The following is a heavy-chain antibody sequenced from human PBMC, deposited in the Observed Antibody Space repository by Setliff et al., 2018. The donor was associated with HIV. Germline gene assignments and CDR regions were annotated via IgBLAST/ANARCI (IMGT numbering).Heavy chain of an antibody. Sequence: GGSLRLSCAASGFTFSSYAMHWVRQAPGKGLEWVAVILYDGSNKYYADSVKGRFIISRDTSKNTLYLQMSSLRPDDTAIYYCVKPYTGYYYDGSVYDDFWGQGTLVTVSS. CDR3: VKPYTGYYYDGSVYDDF. V-gene: IGHV3-30*14. CDR1: GFTFSSYA. J-gene: IGHJ4*02. D-gene: IGHD3-22*01. CDR2: ILYDGSNK.